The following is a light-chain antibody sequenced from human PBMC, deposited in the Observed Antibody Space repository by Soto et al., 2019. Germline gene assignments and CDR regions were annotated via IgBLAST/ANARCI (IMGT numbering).Light chain of an antibody. CDR1: QSVLYSSNNKXY. CDR2: WAS. J-gene: IGKJ1*01. CDR3: QQYYRPWT. Sequence: DIVMTQSPDSLAVSLGERATINCKSSQSVLYSSNNKXYLAWYQQKPGQPPKLLIYWASTRESGVPDRFSGSGSGTXFXLTISSLQAEDVAVYYCQQYYRPWTFGQGTKVEIK. V-gene: IGKV4-1*01.